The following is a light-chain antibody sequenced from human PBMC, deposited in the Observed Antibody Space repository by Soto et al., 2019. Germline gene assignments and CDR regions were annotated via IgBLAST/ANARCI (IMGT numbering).Light chain of an antibody. Sequence: EIVLTQSPGTLSSSPGERATLSCRASQSVSSSYLAWYQQKPGQAPRLLIYGASSRATGIPDRFSGSGSGTDFTLTSSRLEPEDFAVYYCQQYGSSPFTFGPGTKVDIK. J-gene: IGKJ3*01. V-gene: IGKV3-20*01. CDR1: QSVSSSY. CDR3: QQYGSSPFT. CDR2: GAS.